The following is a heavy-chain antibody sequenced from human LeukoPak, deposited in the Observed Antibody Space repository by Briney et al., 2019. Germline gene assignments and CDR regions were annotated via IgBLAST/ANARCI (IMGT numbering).Heavy chain of an antibody. Sequence: SVKVSCKASGGTFSSYAISWVRQAPGQGLEWMGGIIPIFGTANYAQKFQGRVTITADKSTSTAYMELSSLRSEDTAVYYCARARFVLRYFDWLADSRTNDYYFDYWGQGTLVTVSS. D-gene: IGHD3-9*01. CDR2: IIPIFGTA. CDR3: ARARFVLRYFDWLADSRTNDYYFDY. CDR1: GGTFSSYA. V-gene: IGHV1-69*06. J-gene: IGHJ4*02.